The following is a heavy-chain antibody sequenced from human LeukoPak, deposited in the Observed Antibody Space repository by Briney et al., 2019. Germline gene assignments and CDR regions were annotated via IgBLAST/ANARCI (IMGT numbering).Heavy chain of an antibody. CDR3: ARVRGTIDY. J-gene: IGHJ4*02. CDR1: GFTFSSYG. V-gene: IGHV3-74*01. D-gene: IGHD1-7*01. CDR2: IDSDGAIT. Sequence: GGSLRLSCAASGFTFSSYGMHWVRQAPGKGLVSVSRIDSDGAITRYADSVQGRFTISRDNAKNTVYLQMNNLRAEDTAVYYCARVRGTIDYWGQGTLVTVSS.